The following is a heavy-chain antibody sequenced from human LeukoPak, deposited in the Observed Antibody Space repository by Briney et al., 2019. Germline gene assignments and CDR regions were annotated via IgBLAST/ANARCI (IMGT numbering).Heavy chain of an antibody. CDR2: ISGSGGST. Sequence: PGGSLRLSCAASGFTFSSYAMSWVRQAPGKGLEWVSAISGSGGSTYYADSVKGRFTISRGNSKNTLYLQMNSLRAEDTAVYYCAKDRYCSSTSCYGLLDYWGQGTLVTVSS. D-gene: IGHD2-2*01. V-gene: IGHV3-23*01. CDR3: AKDRYCSSTSCYGLLDY. J-gene: IGHJ4*02. CDR1: GFTFSSYA.